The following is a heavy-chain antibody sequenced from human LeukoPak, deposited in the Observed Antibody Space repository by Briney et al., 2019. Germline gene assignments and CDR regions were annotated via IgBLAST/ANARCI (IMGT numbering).Heavy chain of an antibody. V-gene: IGHV1-18*01. J-gene: IGHJ4*02. D-gene: IGHD1-26*01. CDR2: ISAYNGNT. CDR1: GYTFTSYG. Sequence: GASVKVCCKASGYTFTSYGISCVRQAPGQGLGWMGWISAYNGNTNYAQKLQGRVTMTTDTSTSTAYMELRSLRSDDTAVYYCAREKQSVGASGDYWGQGTLVTVSS. CDR3: AREKQSVGASGDY.